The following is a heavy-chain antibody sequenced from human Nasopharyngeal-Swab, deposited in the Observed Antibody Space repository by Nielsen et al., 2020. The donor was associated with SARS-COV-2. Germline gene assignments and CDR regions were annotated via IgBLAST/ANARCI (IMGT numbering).Heavy chain of an antibody. Sequence: SLKISCAASGFTFSSYAMSWVRQAPGKGLEWVSGITWNSGNKSYAESVQGRFTISRDNARNSLYLQMNSLRAEDTALYYCAKARRTDTYGFESFDYWGQGTLVTVSS. CDR1: GFTFSSYA. J-gene: IGHJ4*02. D-gene: IGHD5-18*01. CDR3: AKARRTDTYGFESFDY. V-gene: IGHV3-9*01. CDR2: ITWNSGNK.